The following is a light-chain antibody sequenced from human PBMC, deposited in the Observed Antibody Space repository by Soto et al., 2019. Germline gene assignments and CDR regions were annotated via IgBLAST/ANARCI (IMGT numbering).Light chain of an antibody. V-gene: IGLV2-14*01. CDR2: EVS. J-gene: IGLJ1*01. CDR1: SSDIGTYNY. CDR3: NSYTSSSTLYV. Sequence: QSALTQPASVSGSPGQSITISCTETSSDIGTYNYVSWYQQHPGKAPKLMLYEVSNRPSGVSNRFFGSKSGNTASLTISGLQAEDEADYFCNSYTSSSTLYVFGTGTKVTVL.